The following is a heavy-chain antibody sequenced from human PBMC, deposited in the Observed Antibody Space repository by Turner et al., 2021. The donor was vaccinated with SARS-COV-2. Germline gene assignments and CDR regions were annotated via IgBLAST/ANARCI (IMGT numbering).Heavy chain of an antibody. Sequence: EVQLVQSGGGVVTPGWFLRLSCVASGFTFRDTWMTWVRQAPGKGLQWVVRIKSRSDGGTTDYAAPVKGRFTIARDDSRNMLYLQMNSLKSEDTAMYYSTTPGQWDVLPYAVFGVWGQGTMV. CDR2: IKSRSDGGTT. CDR1: GFTFRDTW. CDR3: TTPGQWDVLPYAVFGV. V-gene: IGHV3-15*01. J-gene: IGHJ3*01. D-gene: IGHD1-26*01.